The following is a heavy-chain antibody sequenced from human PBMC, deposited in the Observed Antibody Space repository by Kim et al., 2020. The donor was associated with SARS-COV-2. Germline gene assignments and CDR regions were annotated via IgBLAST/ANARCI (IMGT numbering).Heavy chain of an antibody. CDR3: ARLRGYSYGQIDY. CDR1: GGSISSSDYY. J-gene: IGHJ4*02. CDR2: IYNSGST. V-gene: IGHV4-39*01. Sequence: SETLSLTCTVSGGSISSSDYYWGWIRQPPGKGLEWIGSIYNSGSTYYTPSLKGRVTISVDTSKNQLSLKLSSVTAADTAVYYCARLRGYSYGQIDYWGQGTLVTVSS. D-gene: IGHD5-18*01.